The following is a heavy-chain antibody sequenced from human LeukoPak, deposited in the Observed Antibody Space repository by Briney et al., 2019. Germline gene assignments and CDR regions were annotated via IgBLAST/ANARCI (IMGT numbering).Heavy chain of an antibody. J-gene: IGHJ4*02. CDR3: ARDRGNDYFDS. V-gene: IGHV3-33*01. CDR1: GFTFSSYG. Sequence: PGGSLRLSCAASGFTFSSYGMHWVRQAPGKGLEWITYIWSDGNSQFYADSMKGRFTVSRDNSKNTVYLQINSLRVEDTAVYYCARDRGNDYFDSWGQGTLVIVSS. CDR2: IWSDGNSQ.